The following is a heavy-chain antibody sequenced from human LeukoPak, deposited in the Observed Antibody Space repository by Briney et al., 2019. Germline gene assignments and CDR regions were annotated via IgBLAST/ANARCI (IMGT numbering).Heavy chain of an antibody. CDR1: GYTFTSYG. CDR2: ISAYNGNT. CDR3: ASTYGSGSYYQYNWFDP. V-gene: IGHV1-18*01. J-gene: IGHJ5*02. Sequence: GASVKVSCKASGYTFTSYGISWVRQAPGQGLEWMGWISAYNGNTNYAQKLQGRVTMTTDTSTSTAYMELRSLRSDDTAVYYCASTYGSGSYYQYNWFDPWGQGSLVTVSS. D-gene: IGHD3-10*01.